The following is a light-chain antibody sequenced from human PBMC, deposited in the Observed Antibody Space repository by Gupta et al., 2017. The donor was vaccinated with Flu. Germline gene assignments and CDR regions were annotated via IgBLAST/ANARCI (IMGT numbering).Light chain of an antibody. J-gene: IGKJ5*01. CDR2: LGS. Sequence: DIVLTQSPLSLPVTPGEPASISCRASQSVLHSNGDNYLVGYMQKPGQAPQLLIYLGSNRAAGVLDRFSGSGGGTDLTLKNSRGEAEDVGGYYYMQARQAAPITFGQGTRLEIK. CDR1: QSVLHSNGDNY. CDR3: MQARQAAPIT. V-gene: IGKV2-28*01.